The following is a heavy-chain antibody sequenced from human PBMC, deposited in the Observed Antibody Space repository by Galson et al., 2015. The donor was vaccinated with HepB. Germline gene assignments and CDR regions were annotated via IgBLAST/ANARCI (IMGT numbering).Heavy chain of an antibody. J-gene: IGHJ5*02. V-gene: IGHV4-39*01. CDR1: GGSISSSSYY. Sequence: LSLTCTVSGGSISSSSYYWGWIRQPPGKGLEWIGNIYYSGNTSYNPSLKSRVTISVDTSNNHFSLKLNSVTAADTAVYYCARQLARCSNTDWEGIWFHPWGQGTLVTVSS. CDR3: ARQLARCSNTDWEGIWFHP. CDR2: IYYSGNT. D-gene: IGHD2-2*01.